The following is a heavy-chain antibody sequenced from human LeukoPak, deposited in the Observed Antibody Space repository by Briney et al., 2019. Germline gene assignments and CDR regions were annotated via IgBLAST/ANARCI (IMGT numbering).Heavy chain of an antibody. D-gene: IGHD3-22*01. J-gene: IGHJ5*02. V-gene: IGHV4-38-2*02. CDR3: ARDRIYYDNSGYPDIDP. CDR2: IYQSGSA. Sequence: SETLSLTCNVSGYSISSGYYWGWIRQPPGKGLEWIASIYQSGSADYNSSLKSRVTISIDTSKNQFSLRLSSATAADTAVYYCARDRIYYDNSGYPDIDPWGQGTLVIVSS. CDR1: GYSISSGYY.